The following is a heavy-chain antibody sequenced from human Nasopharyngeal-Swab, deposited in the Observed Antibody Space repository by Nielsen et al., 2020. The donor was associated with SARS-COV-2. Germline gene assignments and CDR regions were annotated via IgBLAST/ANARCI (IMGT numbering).Heavy chain of an antibody. Sequence: SVKVSCKASGGTFSNYAISWVRQAPGQGLEWMGRTIPILGLANYAQKFLGRVTITADKSTNTAYLELSSLRSEDTAVYYCARDTPEDTTLVTAYYYYMDVWGKGTTVTVSS. CDR3: ARDTPEDTTLVTAYYYYMDV. D-gene: IGHD5-18*01. J-gene: IGHJ6*03. CDR2: TIPILGLA. V-gene: IGHV1-69*04. CDR1: GGTFSNYA.